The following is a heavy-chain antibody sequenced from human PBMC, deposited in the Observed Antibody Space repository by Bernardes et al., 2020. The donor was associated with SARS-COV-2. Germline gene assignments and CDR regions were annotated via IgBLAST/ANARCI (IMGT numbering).Heavy chain of an antibody. CDR3: AREGYGSGSYLDY. D-gene: IGHD3-10*01. J-gene: IGHJ4*02. Sequence: GGSLRLSCAASGFSFSDYWMSWVRQAPGKGLEWVANIKEDGSEKYYVDSVKGRFTISRDNAKNSLSLQMNNLRVEDTAVYHCAREGYGSGSYLDYWGQGTLVTVSS. CDR2: IKEDGSEK. CDR1: GFSFSDYW. V-gene: IGHV3-7*01.